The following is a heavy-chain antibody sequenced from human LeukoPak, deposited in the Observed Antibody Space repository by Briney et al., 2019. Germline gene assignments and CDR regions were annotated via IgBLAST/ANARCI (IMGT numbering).Heavy chain of an antibody. D-gene: IGHD4-17*01. CDR2: IIPILGIA. CDR1: GGTFSSYA. CDR3: ARGVTDIVYGDYLYYYSAY. J-gene: IGHJ4*02. V-gene: IGHV1-69*04. Sequence: SVKVSCKSSGGTFSSYAIRWVRQAPGPGLEWMGMIIPILGIANYAQPSQGRVTITTDKSTSTAYKELSSLRSEDTAVYYCARGVTDIVYGDYLYYYSAYWGQGTLVTVSS.